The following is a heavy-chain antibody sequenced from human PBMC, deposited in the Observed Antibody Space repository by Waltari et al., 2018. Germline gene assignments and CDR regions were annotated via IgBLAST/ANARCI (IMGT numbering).Heavy chain of an antibody. CDR3: ARDRPVVAASFDAFDI. CDR2: IYSGGST. J-gene: IGHJ3*02. CDR1: GFTVSSNY. Sequence: EVQLVESGGGLIQPGGSLRLSCAASGFTVSSNYMSWVRQAPGKGLEWVAVIYSGGSTYYADSVKGRFTISRDNSKNTLYLQMNSLRAEDTAVYYCARDRPVVAASFDAFDIWGQGTMVTVSS. D-gene: IGHD2-15*01. V-gene: IGHV3-53*01.